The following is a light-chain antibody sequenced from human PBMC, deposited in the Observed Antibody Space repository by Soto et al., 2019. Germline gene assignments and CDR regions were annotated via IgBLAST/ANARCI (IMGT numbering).Light chain of an antibody. CDR3: AAWDDSLNGRLV. CDR2: SHN. V-gene: IGLV1-44*01. Sequence: QSALTQPPSASGTPGQRVTISCSGSSSNIGSNTVNWYQQLPGTAPQLLIYSHNQRPSGVPDRFSGSKSGTSASLAISGLQSEDEADYYCAAWDDSLNGRLVFGTGTKVTVL. J-gene: IGLJ1*01. CDR1: SSNIGSNT.